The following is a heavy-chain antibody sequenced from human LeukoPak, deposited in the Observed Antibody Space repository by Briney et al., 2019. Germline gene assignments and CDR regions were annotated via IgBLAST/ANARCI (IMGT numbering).Heavy chain of an antibody. CDR1: GFTFSSHR. D-gene: IGHD4-17*01. V-gene: IGHV3-7*04. J-gene: IGHJ6*02. Sequence: LSGGSLTLSCSASGFTFSSHRMTWVREAPGKGLEGVANIKQEGSEKYYVDSVKGRFTISRENGKNSLYLQMNSLRAEDTAVYYCARDPYGNYGMDVWGQGTTVTVSS. CDR3: ARDPYGNYGMDV. CDR2: IKQEGSEK.